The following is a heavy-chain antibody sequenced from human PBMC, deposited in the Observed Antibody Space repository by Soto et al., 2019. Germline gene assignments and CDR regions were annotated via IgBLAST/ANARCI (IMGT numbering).Heavy chain of an antibody. V-gene: IGHV3-33*01. CDR1: GFTFSSYG. J-gene: IGHJ6*03. CDR3: ARVTKEGRNYVIPSESNYYYSIIV. CDR2: IWYDGSNK. Sequence: GGSLRLSCAASGFTFSSYGMHWVRQAPGKGLEWVAVIWYDGSNKYYADSVKGRFTISRDNSKNTLYLQMNSLRAEDTAVYYWARVTKEGRNYVIPSESNYYYSIIVWGKGTRFTVS. D-gene: IGHD3-16*01.